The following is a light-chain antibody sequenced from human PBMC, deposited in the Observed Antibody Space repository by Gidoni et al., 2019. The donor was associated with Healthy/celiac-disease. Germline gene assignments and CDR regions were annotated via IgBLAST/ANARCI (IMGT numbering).Light chain of an antibody. CDR3: NSRDSSGNLL. CDR2: GKN. V-gene: IGLV3-19*01. CDR1: SLRSYY. J-gene: IGLJ2*01. Sequence: SSELTQDPAVSVALGQTVRITFQGDSLRSYYASWYQQKPGQAPVLFIYGKNNRPSGIPDRFSGSSSGNTASLTITGAQAEDEADYYCNSRDSSGNLLFGGGTKLTVL.